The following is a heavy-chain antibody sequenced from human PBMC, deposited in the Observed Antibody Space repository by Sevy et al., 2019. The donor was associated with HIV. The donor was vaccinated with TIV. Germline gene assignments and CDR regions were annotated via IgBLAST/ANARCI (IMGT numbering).Heavy chain of an antibody. D-gene: IGHD3-3*01. CDR3: ARRRIDFWSGYPIRTSYYYYYMDV. J-gene: IGHJ6*03. CDR1: GGSISSYY. V-gene: IGHV4-59*01. Sequence: SETLSLTCTVSGGSISSYYWSWIRQPPGKGLEWIGYIYYSGSTNYNPSLKSRVTISVDTSKNQFSLKLSSVTAADTGVYYCARRRIDFWSGYPIRTSYYYYYMDVWGKGTTVTVSS. CDR2: IYYSGST.